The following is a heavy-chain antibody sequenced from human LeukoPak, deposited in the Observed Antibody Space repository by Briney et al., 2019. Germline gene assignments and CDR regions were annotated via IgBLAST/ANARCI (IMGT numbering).Heavy chain of an antibody. Sequence: PSETLSLTCIVSGGSISSYYWSWIRQPPGKGLEWIGYIYYSGSTNYNPSLKSRVTISVDTSKNQFSLKLSSVTAADTAVYYCAREGLNAFDIWGQGTMVTVSS. CDR3: AREGLNAFDI. CDR1: GGSISSYY. V-gene: IGHV4-59*01. J-gene: IGHJ3*02. D-gene: IGHD3-22*01. CDR2: IYYSGST.